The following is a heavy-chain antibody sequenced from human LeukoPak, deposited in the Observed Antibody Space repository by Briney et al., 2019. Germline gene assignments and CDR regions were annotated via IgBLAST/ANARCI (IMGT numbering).Heavy chain of an antibody. J-gene: IGHJ4*02. CDR3: AREREGSTMVRGVTYYFDY. CDR1: GYTFTSYG. D-gene: IGHD3-10*01. Sequence: PRASVKVSCKASGYTFTSYGISWVRQAPGQGLEWMGWISAYNGNTNYAQKLQGRVTMTTDTSTSTAYMELRSLRSDDTAVYYCAREREGSTMVRGVTYYFDYWGQGTLVTVSS. V-gene: IGHV1-18*01. CDR2: ISAYNGNT.